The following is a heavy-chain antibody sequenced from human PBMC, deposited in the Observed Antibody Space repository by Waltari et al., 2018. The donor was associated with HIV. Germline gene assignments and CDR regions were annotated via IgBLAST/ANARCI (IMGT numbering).Heavy chain of an antibody. Sequence: EVQLVQSGGGLLQPGGSLRLSCAASGFTFASYWIHWVRQAPGKWLEWVSRINTDGSSTTFADSVEGRFTISRDNAKNTLYLQMNSLRVEDTAVYYCAIVSSWYSPNMDVWGQGTTVTVS. CDR2: INTDGSST. CDR1: GFTFASYW. V-gene: IGHV3-74*03. J-gene: IGHJ6*02. CDR3: AIVSSWYSPNMDV. D-gene: IGHD6-13*01.